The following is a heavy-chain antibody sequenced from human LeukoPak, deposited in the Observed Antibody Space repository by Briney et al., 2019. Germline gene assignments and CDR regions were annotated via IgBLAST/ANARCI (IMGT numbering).Heavy chain of an antibody. CDR2: INPNNGAT. Sequence: ASVKVSCKASGYSFTDYYMHWVRQAPGQGLEWMGWINPNNGATNSAQKFQGRVTMTRDTSITTVYMEVSWLTSDDTAIYYCARADRLHGGPYLIGPWGQGTLVTVSS. D-gene: IGHD2-21*01. J-gene: IGHJ5*02. CDR1: GYSFTDYY. CDR3: ARADRLHGGPYLIGP. V-gene: IGHV1-2*02.